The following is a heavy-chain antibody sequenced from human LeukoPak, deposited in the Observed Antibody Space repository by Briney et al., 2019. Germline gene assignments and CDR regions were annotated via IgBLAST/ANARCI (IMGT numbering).Heavy chain of an antibody. D-gene: IGHD3-10*01. V-gene: IGHV4-34*01. CDR1: GGSFSGYY. Sequence: SETLSLTCAVYGGSFSGYYWSWIRQPPGKGLEWIGEINHSGSTNYNPSLKSRVTISVDTSKNQFSLKLSSVTAADTAVYYCARGRTVRGVIKFYYYMDVWGKGTTVTVSS. CDR2: INHSGST. J-gene: IGHJ6*03. CDR3: ARGRTVRGVIKFYYYMDV.